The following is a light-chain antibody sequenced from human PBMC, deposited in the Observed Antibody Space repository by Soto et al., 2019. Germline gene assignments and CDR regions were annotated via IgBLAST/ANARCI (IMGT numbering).Light chain of an antibody. CDR1: SSNIGAGYH. Sequence: QSVLTQPPSVSGAPGQRVTISCTGSSSNIGAGYHVHWYQQLPGAAPKLLIFGDSNRPSGVPDRFSGSKSGTSASLAITGLQADDEADYYCQSYDSSLSGWLFGGGTKLTVL. V-gene: IGLV1-40*01. CDR2: GDS. J-gene: IGLJ3*02. CDR3: QSYDSSLSGWL.